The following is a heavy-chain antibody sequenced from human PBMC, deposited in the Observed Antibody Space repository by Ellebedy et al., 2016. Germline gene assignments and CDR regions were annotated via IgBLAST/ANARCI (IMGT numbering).Heavy chain of an antibody. Sequence: HTGGSLRLSCAASGFTFSSYWMHWVRQAPGKGLVWVSRINSDGSSTSYADSVKGRFTISRDNAKNTLYLQMNSLRAEDTAVYYCARVQGWLQFLDYWGQGTLVTVSS. CDR2: INSDGSST. J-gene: IGHJ4*02. CDR1: GFTFSSYW. CDR3: ARVQGWLQFLDY. D-gene: IGHD5-24*01. V-gene: IGHV3-74*01.